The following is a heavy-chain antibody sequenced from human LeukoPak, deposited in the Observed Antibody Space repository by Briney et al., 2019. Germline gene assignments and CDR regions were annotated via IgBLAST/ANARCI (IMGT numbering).Heavy chain of an antibody. Sequence: GGSLRLSCAASGFTFRSYAMHWVRQAPGKGLGWGAVISQDGSSTNFADSVKGRFTISRDNSNNTLYLRMNSLRGEDTALYYCAREGIDGYNPYDFWGQGTLVTVSS. CDR2: ISQDGSST. CDR3: AREGIDGYNPYDF. V-gene: IGHV3-30*04. D-gene: IGHD5-24*01. CDR1: GFTFRSYA. J-gene: IGHJ4*02.